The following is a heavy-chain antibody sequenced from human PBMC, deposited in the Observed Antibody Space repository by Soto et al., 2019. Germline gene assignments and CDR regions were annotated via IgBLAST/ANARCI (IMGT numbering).Heavy chain of an antibody. CDR1: GGSFSGYY. J-gene: IGHJ6*02. D-gene: IGHD6-6*01. CDR2: INHSGST. CDR3: AREGAVAARYYYYYGMDV. V-gene: IGHV4-34*01. Sequence: SETLSLTCAVYGGSFSGYYWSWIRQPPGKGLEWIGEINHSGSTNYTPSLKSRVTLSVDTSKNQFSLKLSSVTAADTAVYYCAREGAVAARYYYYYGMDVWGQGTTVTVSS.